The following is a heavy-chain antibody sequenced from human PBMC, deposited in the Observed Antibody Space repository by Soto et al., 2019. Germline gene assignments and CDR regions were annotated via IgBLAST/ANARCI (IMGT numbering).Heavy chain of an antibody. D-gene: IGHD1-1*01. CDR3: ASHDPGARFDP. CDR1: RYIFTAYF. J-gene: IGHJ5*02. V-gene: IGHV1-2*02. CDR2: INPNTGAT. Sequence: QVQLVQSGAEVKKPGASVKVSCKAPRYIFTAYFMHWVRQAPGQGLKWMGWINPNTGATHYGLSFQGRVTMTRDTSISTAYMELSSLRSDDTAVYYCASHDPGARFDPWGQGTLVIVSS.